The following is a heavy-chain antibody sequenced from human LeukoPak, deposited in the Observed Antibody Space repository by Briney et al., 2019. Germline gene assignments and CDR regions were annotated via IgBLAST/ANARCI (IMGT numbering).Heavy chain of an antibody. Sequence: SETLSLTYTVSGGSISSYYWSWIRQPPGKGLEWIGYIYYSGSTSYNPSLKSRVTISVDTSKNQFSLKLSSVTAADTAVYYCARVGMVAPGAFDIWGQGTMVTVSS. V-gene: IGHV4-59*01. J-gene: IGHJ3*02. CDR1: GGSISSYY. D-gene: IGHD1-26*01. CDR3: ARVGMVAPGAFDI. CDR2: IYYSGST.